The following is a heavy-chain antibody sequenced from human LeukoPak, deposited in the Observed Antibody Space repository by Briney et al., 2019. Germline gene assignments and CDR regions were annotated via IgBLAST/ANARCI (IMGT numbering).Heavy chain of an antibody. D-gene: IGHD1-1*01. Sequence: GASVKVSCKASAGTLNTRIFTWVRQAPGQGREWMGKITPVIDVSKYAQKFQGRLTISADKFASTVYMELSDLKSDDTAVYYCARVNLRGSQYNWFDPWGQGTLVTVSS. J-gene: IGHJ5*02. CDR3: ARVNLRGSQYNWFDP. CDR1: AGTLNTRI. V-gene: IGHV1-69*02. CDR2: ITPVIDVS.